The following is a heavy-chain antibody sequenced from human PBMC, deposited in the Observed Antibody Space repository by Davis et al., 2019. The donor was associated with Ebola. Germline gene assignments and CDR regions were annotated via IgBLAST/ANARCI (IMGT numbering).Heavy chain of an antibody. J-gene: IGHJ5*02. CDR2: IYYSGST. CDR1: GGSISSSSYY. Sequence: MPSETLSLTCTVSGGSISSSSYYWSWIRQPPGKGLEWIGYIYYSGSTNYNPSLKSRVTISVDTSKNQFSLKLSSVTAADTAVYYCARGRGYNWFDPWGQGTLVTVSS. CDR3: ARGRGYNWFDP. V-gene: IGHV4-61*05.